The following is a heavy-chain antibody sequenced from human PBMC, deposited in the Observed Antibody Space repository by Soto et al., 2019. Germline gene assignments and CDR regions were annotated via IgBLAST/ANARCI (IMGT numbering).Heavy chain of an antibody. J-gene: IGHJ4*02. CDR2: IVPTLRIT. V-gene: IGHV1-69*08. D-gene: IGHD1-26*01. CDR1: GGTSTIYT. CDR3: ATEKYGAGRVGVSF. Sequence: QVQLVQSGPEAKKPGSALKVSCETSGGTSTIYTITWVRQAPGQGLEWMGRIVPTLRITNYAQEFQGRFTITADTATNTAHMALSSLTPGDTAVYYCATEKYGAGRVGVSFWGQGTPVTVSS.